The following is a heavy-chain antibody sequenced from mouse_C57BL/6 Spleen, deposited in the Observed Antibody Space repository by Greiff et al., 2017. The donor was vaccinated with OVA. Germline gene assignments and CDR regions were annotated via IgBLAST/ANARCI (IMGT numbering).Heavy chain of an antibody. CDR2: INPNNGGT. Sequence: VQLQQSGPELVKPGASVKISCKASGYTFTDYYMNWVKQSHGKSLEWIGDINPNNGGTSYNQKFKGKATLTVDKSSSTAYMELRSLTSEDSAVYYCARGIAKGYWGQGTTLTVSS. J-gene: IGHJ2*01. D-gene: IGHD3-3*01. V-gene: IGHV1-26*01. CDR1: GYTFTDYY. CDR3: ARGIAKGY.